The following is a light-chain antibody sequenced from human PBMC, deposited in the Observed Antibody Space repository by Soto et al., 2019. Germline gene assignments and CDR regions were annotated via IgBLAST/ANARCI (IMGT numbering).Light chain of an antibody. Sequence: EIVMTQSPATLSLSPGERATLSCRASQSVSSKLVWYQQKPGQAPRFLIYGASTRATGIPDRFSGSGSGTDFSLTISRLEPEDFAVYYCQQYGSSPITFGQGTRLEI. CDR1: QSVSSK. J-gene: IGKJ5*01. CDR2: GAS. CDR3: QQYGSSPIT. V-gene: IGKV3-20*01.